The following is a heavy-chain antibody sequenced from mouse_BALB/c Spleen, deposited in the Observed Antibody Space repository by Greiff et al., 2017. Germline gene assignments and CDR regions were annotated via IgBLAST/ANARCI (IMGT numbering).Heavy chain of an antibody. CDR1: GFTFSDFY. V-gene: IGHV7-1*02. CDR2: SRNKANDYTT. J-gene: IGHJ3*01. CDR3: ARDAPYGYDPFAY. D-gene: IGHD2-2*01. Sequence: EVKVVESGGGLVQPGGSLRLSCATSGFTFSDFYMEWVRQPPGKRLEWIAASRNKANDYTTEYSASVKGRFIVSRDTSQSILYLQMNALRAEDTAIYYCARDAPYGYDPFAYWGQGTLVTVSA.